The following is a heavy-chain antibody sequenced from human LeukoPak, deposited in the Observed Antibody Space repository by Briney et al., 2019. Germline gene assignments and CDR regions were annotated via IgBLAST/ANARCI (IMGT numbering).Heavy chain of an antibody. CDR1: GGSISSYY. CDR3: ARDPGPEGDRYGMDV. Sequence: SETLSLTCTVSGGSISSYYWSWIRQPPGKGLEWIGYIYYSGSTNYNPSLKSRFTTSVDTSKNQFSLKLSSVTAADTAVYYCARDPGPEGDRYGMDVWGQGTTVTVSS. CDR2: IYYSGST. J-gene: IGHJ6*02. V-gene: IGHV4-59*01. D-gene: IGHD1-14*01.